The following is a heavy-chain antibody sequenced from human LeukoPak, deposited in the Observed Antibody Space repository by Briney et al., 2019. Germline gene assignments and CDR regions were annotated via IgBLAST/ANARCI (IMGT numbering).Heavy chain of an antibody. V-gene: IGHV4-4*09. J-gene: IGHJ3*02. D-gene: IGHD5-18*01. Sequence: SETLSLTCTVSGGSISSYYWSWIRQPPGKGLEWIGYIYTSGSTNYNPSLKSRVTISVDTSKNQFSLKLSSVTAADTAVYYCARRDTAMDAFDIWGQGTMVTVSS. CDR1: GGSISSYY. CDR2: IYTSGST. CDR3: ARRDTAMDAFDI.